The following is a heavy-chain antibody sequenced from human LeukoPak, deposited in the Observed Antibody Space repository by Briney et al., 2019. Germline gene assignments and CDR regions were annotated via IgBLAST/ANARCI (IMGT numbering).Heavy chain of an antibody. CDR3: AGSYSSGWYRTYYFDY. CDR2: IYYSGST. V-gene: IGHV4-59*01. J-gene: IGHJ4*02. D-gene: IGHD6-19*01. Sequence: PSETLSLTCAVYGGSFSGYYWSWIRQPPGKRLEWIGYIYYSGSTNYNPSLKSRVTISVDTSKNQFSLKLSSVTAADTAVYYCAGSYSSGWYRTYYFDYWGQGTLVTVSS. CDR1: GGSFSGYY.